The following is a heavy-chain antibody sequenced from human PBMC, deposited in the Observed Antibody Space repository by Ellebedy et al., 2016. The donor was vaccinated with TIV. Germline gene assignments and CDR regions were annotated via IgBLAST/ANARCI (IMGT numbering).Heavy chain of an antibody. J-gene: IGHJ4*02. V-gene: IGHV6-1*01. CDR3: AREAYYGSGKPNPLAY. Sequence: SETLSLXCAISGDRVSSNSAAWNWIRQSPSRGLEWLGRTFYRSQWHIDYADSVKSRITISPDTSKNQFSLQLNSVTPEDTAVYYCAREAYYGSGKPNPLAYWGQGTLVTVSS. CDR1: GDRVSSNSAA. D-gene: IGHD3-10*01. CDR2: TFYRSQWHI.